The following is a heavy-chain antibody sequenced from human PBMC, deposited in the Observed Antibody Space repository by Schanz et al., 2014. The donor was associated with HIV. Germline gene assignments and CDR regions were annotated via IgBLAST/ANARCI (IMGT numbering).Heavy chain of an antibody. J-gene: IGHJ3*02. CDR1: GFFLDDYV. V-gene: IGHV3-30*18. CDR3: AKDGSWEAFDGFEI. CDR2: ISYDGSNK. Sequence: VQLVESGGGLVQPGRSLRLSCATSGFFLDDYVMHWVRQAPGKGLEWVAVISYDGSNKYYADSVKGRFTISRDNSKNTLYLQMNSLRAEDTAVYYCAKDGSWEAFDGFEIWGQGTMVTVSS. D-gene: IGHD1-26*01.